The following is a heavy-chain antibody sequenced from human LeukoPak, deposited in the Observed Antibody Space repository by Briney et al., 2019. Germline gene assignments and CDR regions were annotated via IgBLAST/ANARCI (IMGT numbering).Heavy chain of an antibody. J-gene: IGHJ6*03. CDR1: GYTFTSYD. CDR2: MNPNSGNT. V-gene: IGHV1-8*01. Sequence: ASVKVSCKASGYTFTSYDINWVRQAAGQGLEWMGWMNPNSGNTGYAQKLQGRVTMTRNTSISTAYMELSSLRSEDTAVYYCARGACSGWYWGPCRANYCYYYIDVWGKGTTVTVSS. CDR3: ARGACSGWYWGPCRANYCYYYIDV. D-gene: IGHD6-19*01.